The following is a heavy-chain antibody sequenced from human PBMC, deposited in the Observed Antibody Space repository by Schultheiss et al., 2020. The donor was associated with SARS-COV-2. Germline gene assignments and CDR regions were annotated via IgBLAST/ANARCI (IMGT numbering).Heavy chain of an antibody. J-gene: IGHJ5*02. D-gene: IGHD2-15*01. CDR1: GGSFSGYY. V-gene: IGHV4-34*01. Sequence: SETLSLTCAVYGGSFSGYYWSWIRQPPGKGLEWIGEINPSGNTNYNPSLESRVTISVDTSKNQFSLRLSSVTAADTAVYYCARRIRSYCSGGSCYPYNWFDPWGQGTLVTVSS. CDR2: INPSGNT. CDR3: ARRIRSYCSGGSCYPYNWFDP.